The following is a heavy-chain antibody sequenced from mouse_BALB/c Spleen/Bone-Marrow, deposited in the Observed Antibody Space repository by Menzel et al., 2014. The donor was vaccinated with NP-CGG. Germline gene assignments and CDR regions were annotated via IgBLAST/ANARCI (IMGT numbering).Heavy chain of an antibody. V-gene: IGHV7-1*02. CDR1: GLTFSDFY. CDR2: SRNKAKYYTT. D-gene: IGHD2-10*02. CDR3: ARDVGYGNYFVY. Sequence: EVKLMESGGGLVQPGDSLRLSCATSGLTFSDFYMEWVRQPPGKRLEWIAASRNKAKYYTTEYSASVKGRFIVSRDTSQSVLYLQMNALRAEDSAIYYCARDVGYGNYFVYWGQGTLVTASA. J-gene: IGHJ3*01.